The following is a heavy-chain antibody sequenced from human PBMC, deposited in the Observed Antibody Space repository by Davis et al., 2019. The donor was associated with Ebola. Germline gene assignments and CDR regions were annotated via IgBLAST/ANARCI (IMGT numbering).Heavy chain of an antibody. CDR3: ARGLFHSRWRYWFDP. CDR2: ISYDGSNK. V-gene: IGHV3-30-3*01. D-gene: IGHD6-13*01. Sequence: GESLKISCAASGFTFSSYAMHWVRQAPGKGLEWVAVISYDGSNKYYADSVKGRFTISRDNSKNTLYLQMNSLRAEDTAVYYCARGLFHSRWRYWFDPWGQGTLVTVSS. CDR1: GFTFSSYA. J-gene: IGHJ5*02.